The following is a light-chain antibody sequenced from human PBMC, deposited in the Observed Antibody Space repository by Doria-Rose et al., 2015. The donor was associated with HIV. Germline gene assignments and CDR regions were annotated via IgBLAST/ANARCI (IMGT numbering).Light chain of an antibody. CDR1: QSFSSTY. CDR3: HQYGTSWT. J-gene: IGKJ1*01. Sequence: EIVMTQSPGTLSLSPGERATLSCRASQSFSSTYLAWYQQKLGQAPSLLIYDGSTSATGIPDRFSASGSGTDFTLTINRLEPEDFALYYCHQYGTSWTFGQGTKVEI. CDR2: DGS. V-gene: IGKV3-20*01.